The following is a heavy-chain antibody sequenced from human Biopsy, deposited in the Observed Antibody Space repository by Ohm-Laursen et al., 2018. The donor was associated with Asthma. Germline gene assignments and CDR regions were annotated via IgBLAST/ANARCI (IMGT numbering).Heavy chain of an antibody. Sequence: SLRLSCAASGFAVSRDYMFWVRRAPGKGLEWVSVIYSGGTSHTADSVRGRFAISRDFSKNTLHLQMHSLRAEDTAVYYCARGDSSNWSHYYFDYWGQGTLVTVSS. CDR2: IYSGGTS. V-gene: IGHV3-53*01. J-gene: IGHJ4*02. CDR1: GFAVSRDY. CDR3: ARGDSSNWSHYYFDY. D-gene: IGHD3-22*01.